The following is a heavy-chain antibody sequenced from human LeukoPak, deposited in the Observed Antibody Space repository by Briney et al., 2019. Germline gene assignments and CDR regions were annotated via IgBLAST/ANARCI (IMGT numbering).Heavy chain of an antibody. Sequence: SETLSLTCAASGYSISNDNKCVWLRQPPGQGLEWTGGIYHSGSTYYNPSLKSRVTISVDTSKNQFYLKLSSVTAADTAVYYIAVGPMDGGRSMSIRTFDYWGQGTLVTVSS. D-gene: IGHD1-26*01. CDR2: IYHSGST. V-gene: IGHV4-38-2*01. CDR3: AVGPMDGGRSMSIRTFDY. J-gene: IGHJ4*02. CDR1: GYSISNDNK.